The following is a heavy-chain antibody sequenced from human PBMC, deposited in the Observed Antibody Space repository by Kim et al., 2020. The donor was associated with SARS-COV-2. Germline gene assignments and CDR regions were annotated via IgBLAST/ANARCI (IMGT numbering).Heavy chain of an antibody. CDR3: ARKGIVRDSEDFVI. V-gene: IGHV1-69*02. D-gene: IGHD1-26*01. Sequence: AQKFQGRVTITAEKSTRTAYMELSSLRSEDKAVYYCARKGIVRDSEDFVIWGQGTMVTVSS. J-gene: IGHJ3*02.